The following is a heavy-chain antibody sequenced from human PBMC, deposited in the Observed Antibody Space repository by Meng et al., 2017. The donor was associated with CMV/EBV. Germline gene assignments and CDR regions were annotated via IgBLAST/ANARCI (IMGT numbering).Heavy chain of an antibody. Sequence: SETLSLTCTVSGGSISSYYWSWIRQPPGKGLEWIGYIYYSGSTNYNPSLKSRVTISVGTSKDQFSLKLSSVTAADTAVYYCARDVTIFGTRRGMDVWGQGTTVTVSS. CDR3: ARDVTIFGTRRGMDV. CDR2: IYYSGST. V-gene: IGHV4-59*01. J-gene: IGHJ6*02. CDR1: GGSISSYY. D-gene: IGHD3-3*01.